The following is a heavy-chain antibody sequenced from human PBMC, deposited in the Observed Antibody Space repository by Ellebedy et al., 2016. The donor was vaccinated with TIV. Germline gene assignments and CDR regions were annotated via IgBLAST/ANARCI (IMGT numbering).Heavy chain of an antibody. V-gene: IGHV4-31*03. J-gene: IGHJ4*02. CDR2: IYYSGST. D-gene: IGHD2-2*01. CDR3: ARTVVVPAAIVSGHYFDY. Sequence: SETLSLXXTVSGGSISSGGYYWSWIRQHPGKGLEWIGYIYYSGSTYYNPSLKSRVTISVDRSKNQFSLKLSSVTAADTAVYYCARTVVVPAAIVSGHYFDYWGQGTLVTVSS. CDR1: GGSISSGGYY.